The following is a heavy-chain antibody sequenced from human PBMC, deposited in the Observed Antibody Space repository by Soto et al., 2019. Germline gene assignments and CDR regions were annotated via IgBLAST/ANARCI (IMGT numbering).Heavy chain of an antibody. CDR2: IISSSSTI. CDR3: ARDSYQPGIASRCDY. V-gene: IGHV3-48*01. CDR1: GFTFSSYN. Sequence: EVQLVESGGGLVQPGGSLRLSCAASGFTFSSYNMNWVRQAPGKGLEWVSYIISSSSTIYYADSVKGRFTISRDNAKNTLYLQMNSLRAEETAVYYCARDSYQPGIASRCDYWGQGTLVTVSS. J-gene: IGHJ4*02. D-gene: IGHD6-13*01.